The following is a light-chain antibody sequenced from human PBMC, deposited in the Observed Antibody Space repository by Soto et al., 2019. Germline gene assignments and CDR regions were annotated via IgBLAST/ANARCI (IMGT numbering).Light chain of an antibody. CDR2: GAS. CDR3: QQYDTSPRT. CDR1: QSVSSNY. J-gene: IGKJ1*01. Sequence: EIVLTQSPGTLSLSPGERATLSCRASQSVSSNYLAWYQQKRGQAPRLLIYGASSRATGIPTRFNGSGSGTDFPLTISRLEPEDFAVYYCQQYDTSPRTFRQGTKVEI. V-gene: IGKV3-20*01.